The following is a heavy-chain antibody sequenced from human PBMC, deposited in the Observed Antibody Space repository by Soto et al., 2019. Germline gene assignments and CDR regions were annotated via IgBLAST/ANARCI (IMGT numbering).Heavy chain of an antibody. CDR1: GYTFTGYY. CDR3: AIGIVGSTYDY. D-gene: IGHD1-26*01. Sequence: GASVQVSCKASGYTFTGYYMHWVRQAPGQGLEWMGWINPNSGVTSYAQKFQGWVTMTRDTSISTAYMELSRLRSDDTAVYYCAIGIVGSTYDYWGQGTLVTVSS. CDR2: INPNSGVT. J-gene: IGHJ4*02. V-gene: IGHV1-2*04.